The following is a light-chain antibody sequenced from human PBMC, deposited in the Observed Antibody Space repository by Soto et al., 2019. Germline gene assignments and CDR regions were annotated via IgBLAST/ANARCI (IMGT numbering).Light chain of an antibody. Sequence: EIVLTQSPGTLSLSPGERATLYCRASQSISDFIAWHQQKPGQAPRLLIYGASNRATGIRDRFSGSGSGTEFTLTISRLEPEDFAVYYCQQYDNSPLIYTFGQGTKLEIK. V-gene: IGKV3-20*01. CDR2: GAS. CDR3: QQYDNSPLIYT. CDR1: QSISDF. J-gene: IGKJ2*01.